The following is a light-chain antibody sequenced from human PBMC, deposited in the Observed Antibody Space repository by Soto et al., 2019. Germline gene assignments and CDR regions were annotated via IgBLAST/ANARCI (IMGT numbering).Light chain of an antibody. CDR2: GAS. J-gene: IGKJ1*01. Sequence: EIVMTQSPATLSVSPGERATLSCSASQSVSSNLAWYQQKPGQAPRLLIYGASTRATGIPARFSGSGSGTEFTLTISSLQSEDFAVYYCQQYNNWPTWTFGQGTKVDTK. CDR3: QQYNNWPTWT. CDR1: QSVSSN. V-gene: IGKV3-15*01.